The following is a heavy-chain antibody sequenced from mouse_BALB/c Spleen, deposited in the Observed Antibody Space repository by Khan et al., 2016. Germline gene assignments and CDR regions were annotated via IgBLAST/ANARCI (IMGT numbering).Heavy chain of an antibody. CDR2: INPSNGRT. V-gene: IGHV1S81*02. CDR3: ARSLYDYDGAY. J-gene: IGHJ3*01. Sequence: QVQLQQSGAELVKPGASVKLSCKASGYTFTSYWMHWVKQRPGQGLEWIGEINPSNGRTNYNEKFKSKATLTVDKSSSTAYMQLSSLTSEDSAVYYCARSLYDYDGAYWGQGTLVTVSA. CDR1: GYTFTSYW. D-gene: IGHD2-4*01.